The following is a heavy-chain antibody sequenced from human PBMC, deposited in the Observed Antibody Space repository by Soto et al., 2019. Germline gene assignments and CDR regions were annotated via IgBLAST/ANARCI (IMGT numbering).Heavy chain of an antibody. CDR2: INSDGSST. J-gene: IGHJ6*02. Sequence: GGSLRLSCAASGFTFSSYWMHWVRQAPGKGLVWVSRINSDGSSTSYADSVKGRFTISRDNAKNTLYLQMNSLRAEDTAVYYCASPPIDYGGNSGDYYGMDVWGQGTTVTVSS. D-gene: IGHD4-17*01. CDR1: GFTFSSYW. V-gene: IGHV3-74*01. CDR3: ASPPIDYGGNSGDYYGMDV.